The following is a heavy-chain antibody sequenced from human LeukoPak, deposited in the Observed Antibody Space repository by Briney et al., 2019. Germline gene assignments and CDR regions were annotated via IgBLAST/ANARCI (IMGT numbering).Heavy chain of an antibody. V-gene: IGHV1-69*05. CDR2: VIPIFGTA. CDR1: GGTFSSYA. J-gene: IGHJ4*02. Sequence: SVKVSCKASGGTFSSYAISWVRQAPGQGLEWMGGVIPIFGTANYAQKFQGRVTITTDESTSTAYMELSSLRSEDTAVYYCAINNESGYSYGDYWGQGTLVTVSS. D-gene: IGHD5-18*01. CDR3: AINNESGYSYGDY.